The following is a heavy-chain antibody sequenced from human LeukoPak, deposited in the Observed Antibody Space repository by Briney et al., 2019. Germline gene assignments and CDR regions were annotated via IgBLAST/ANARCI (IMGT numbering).Heavy chain of an antibody. Sequence: SETLSLTCAVYGGSFSGYYWSWIRQPPGKGLEWIGEIHHSGSTNYNPSLKSRVTISVDTSKNQFSLKLSSVTAADTAVYYCARSSSRGYYYYYGMDVWGQGTTVTVSS. CDR3: ARSSSRGYYYYYGMDV. V-gene: IGHV4-34*01. J-gene: IGHJ6*02. CDR2: IHHSGST. D-gene: IGHD6-13*01. CDR1: GGSFSGYY.